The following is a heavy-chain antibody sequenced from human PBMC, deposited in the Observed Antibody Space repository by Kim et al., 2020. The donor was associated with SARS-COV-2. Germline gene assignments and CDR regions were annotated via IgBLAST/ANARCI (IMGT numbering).Heavy chain of an antibody. V-gene: IGHV1-3*01. CDR3: ARTVAGTSDAFDI. J-gene: IGHJ3*02. Sequence: YYQKFTGAVTITRDPSASTAYMELSSLRSEDTAVYYCARTVAGTSDAFDIWGQGTMVTVSS. D-gene: IGHD6-19*01.